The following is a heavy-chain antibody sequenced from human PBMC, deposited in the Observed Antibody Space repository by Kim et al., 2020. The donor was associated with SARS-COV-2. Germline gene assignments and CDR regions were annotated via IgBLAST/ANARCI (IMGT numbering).Heavy chain of an antibody. CDR1: EFTISSYE. V-gene: IGHV3-48*03. D-gene: IGHD6-13*01. CDR3: AAGLKHYYYYMDV. J-gene: IGHJ6*03. CDR2: ISGSGTMI. Sequence: GGSLRHSCAASEFTISSYEMNWVRQFPGKGLEWVSYISGSGTMIYYADSVKGRFTISRDDAKNALYLQMNSLRAEDTAVYYCAAGLKHYYYYMDVWGKGT.